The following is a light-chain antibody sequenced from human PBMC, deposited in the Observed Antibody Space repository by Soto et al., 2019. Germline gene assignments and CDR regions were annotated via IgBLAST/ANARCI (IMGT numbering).Light chain of an antibody. CDR3: QQRGNRPTWT. CDR1: QSVGKY. V-gene: IGKV3-11*01. CDR2: DAS. J-gene: IGKJ1*01. Sequence: EIVRTQSPATLSLSQGERATLSCRASQSVGKYLVWYQQKHRQAPRLIIYDASNRATGIPARFSGSGSGTDFTLTISSLEPEDVAVYYGQQRGNRPTWTFGQGTKVDIK.